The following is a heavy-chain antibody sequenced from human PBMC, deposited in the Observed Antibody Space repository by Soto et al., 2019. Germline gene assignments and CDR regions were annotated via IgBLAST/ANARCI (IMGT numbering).Heavy chain of an antibody. Sequence: PGESLKISCNGSGYSFTSYWIGWVRQMPGKGLEWMGIIYPGDSDTRYSPSFQGQVTISADKSISTAYLQWSSLKASDTAMYYCARQRWLQSYYYYGMDVWGQGTTVTVSS. CDR1: GYSFTSYW. CDR2: IYPGDSDT. D-gene: IGHD4-4*01. CDR3: ARQRWLQSYYYYGMDV. J-gene: IGHJ6*02. V-gene: IGHV5-51*01.